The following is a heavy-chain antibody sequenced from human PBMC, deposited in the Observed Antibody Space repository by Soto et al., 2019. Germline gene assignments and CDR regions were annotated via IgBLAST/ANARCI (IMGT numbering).Heavy chain of an antibody. CDR1: GFTFSSYA. CDR2: ISYDGSNK. CDR3: ARGPPGPWTYYDILTGHSY. D-gene: IGHD3-9*01. Sequence: GSLRLSCAASGFTFSSYAMHWVRQAPGKGLEWVAVISYDGSNKYYADSVKGRFTISRDNSKNTLYLQMNSLRAEDTAVYYCARGPPGPWTYYDILTGHSYWGQGTLVTVSS. V-gene: IGHV3-30-3*01. J-gene: IGHJ4*02.